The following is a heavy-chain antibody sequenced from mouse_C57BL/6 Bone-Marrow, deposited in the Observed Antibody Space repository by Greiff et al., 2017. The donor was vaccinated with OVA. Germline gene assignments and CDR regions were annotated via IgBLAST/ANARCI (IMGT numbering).Heavy chain of an antibody. V-gene: IGHV1-69*01. Sequence: QVQLKEPGAELVMPGASVKLSCKASGYTFTSYWMHWVKQRPGQGLEWIGEIDPSDSYTNYNQKFKGKSTLTVDKSSSTAYMQLSSLTSEDSAVYYCAVITTAGVWGTGTTVTVSS. CDR1: GYTFTSYW. CDR2: IDPSDSYT. CDR3: AVITTAGV. J-gene: IGHJ1*03. D-gene: IGHD1-1*01.